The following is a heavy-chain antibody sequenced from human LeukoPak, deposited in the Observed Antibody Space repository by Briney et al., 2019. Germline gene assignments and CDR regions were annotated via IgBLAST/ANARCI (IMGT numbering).Heavy chain of an antibody. CDR3: ARGFKGIAARFPPCD. CDR1: GFTFSSYW. Sequence: GGSLRLSCAASGFTFSSYWMSWVRQAPGKGLEWVANIKQDGSEKYYVDSVKGRFTISRDNAKNSLYLQMNSLRAEDTAVYYCARGFKGIAARFPPCDWGQGTLVTVSS. D-gene: IGHD6-6*01. CDR2: IKQDGSEK. J-gene: IGHJ4*02. V-gene: IGHV3-7*01.